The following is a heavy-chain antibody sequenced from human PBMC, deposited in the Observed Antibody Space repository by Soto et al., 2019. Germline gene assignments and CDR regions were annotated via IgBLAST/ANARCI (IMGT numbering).Heavy chain of an antibody. CDR2: INPSGGST. D-gene: IGHD6-13*01. J-gene: IGHJ4*02. V-gene: IGHV1-46*01. Sequence: QVQLVQSGAEVKKPGASVKVSCKASGYTFTSYYMHWVRQAPGQGLEWMGIINPSGGSTSYAQKFQGRVTMTRDTSTGTVYMELSSLRSEDTAVYYCARDFEGRIAAAGYYFDYWGQGTLVTVSS. CDR3: ARDFEGRIAAAGYYFDY. CDR1: GYTFTSYY.